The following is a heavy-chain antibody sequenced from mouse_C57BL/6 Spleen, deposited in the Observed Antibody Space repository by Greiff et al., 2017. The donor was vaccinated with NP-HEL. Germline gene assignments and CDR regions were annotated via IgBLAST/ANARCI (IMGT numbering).Heavy chain of an antibody. D-gene: IGHD3-2*02. Sequence: VQVVESGAELVKPGASVKMSCKASGYTFTTYPIEWMKQNHGKSLEWIGNFHPYNDDTKYNEKFKGKATLTVEKSSSTVYLELSRLTSDDSAVYYCARSGDSSGYDAMDYWGQGTSVTVSS. J-gene: IGHJ4*01. CDR1: GYTFTTYP. CDR2: FHPYNDDT. V-gene: IGHV1-47*01. CDR3: ARSGDSSGYDAMDY.